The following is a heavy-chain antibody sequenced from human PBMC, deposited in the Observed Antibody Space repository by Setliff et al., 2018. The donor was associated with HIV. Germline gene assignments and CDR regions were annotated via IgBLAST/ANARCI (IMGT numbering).Heavy chain of an antibody. CDR2: VHDSGGT. CDR3: ARGTTYGSWYFDL. Sequence: SETLSLTCIVSGDSLGSYYWSWIRQSPGKGLEWIGDVHDSGGTRYNPSLDSRVTISSDTSTNQFSLMLHSVTAADTAVYFCARGTTYGSWYFDLWGRGTLVTVSS. V-gene: IGHV4-59*01. D-gene: IGHD3-16*01. J-gene: IGHJ2*01. CDR1: GDSLGSYY.